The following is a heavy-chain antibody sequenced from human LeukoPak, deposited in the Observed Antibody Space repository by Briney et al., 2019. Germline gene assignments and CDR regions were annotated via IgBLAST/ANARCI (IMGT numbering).Heavy chain of an antibody. Sequence: PGGSLRLSCAASGITLTNYWMIWVRQAPGKGLEWVANINEDGSQKYYVGSVEGRFTISRDNAENSVFLQMNSLRAEDTALYYCASSSYSSSSYWGQGTLVTVSS. CDR1: GITLTNYW. CDR3: ASSSYSSSSY. D-gene: IGHD6-6*01. V-gene: IGHV3-7*01. J-gene: IGHJ4*02. CDR2: INEDGSQK.